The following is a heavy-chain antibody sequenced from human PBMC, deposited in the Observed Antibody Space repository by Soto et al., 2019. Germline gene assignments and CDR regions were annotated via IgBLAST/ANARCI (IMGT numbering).Heavy chain of an antibody. CDR1: GGSISSGGYY. CDR2: IYYSGST. CDR3: AREGAAAGTSLDY. V-gene: IGHV4-31*03. J-gene: IGHJ4*02. Sequence: QVQLQEWGPGLVKPSQTLSLTCTVSGGSISSGGYYWSWIRQHPGKGLEWIGYIYYSGSTYYNPSLKSRVTISVDTSKNQFSLKLSSVTAADTAVHYCAREGAAAGTSLDYWGQGTLVTVSS. D-gene: IGHD6-13*01.